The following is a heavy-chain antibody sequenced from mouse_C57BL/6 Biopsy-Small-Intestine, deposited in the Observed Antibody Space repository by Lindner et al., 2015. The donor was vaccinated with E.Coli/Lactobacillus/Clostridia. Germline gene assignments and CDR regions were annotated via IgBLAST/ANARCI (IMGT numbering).Heavy chain of an antibody. CDR1: GYTFTSYD. CDR2: IYPRDGST. V-gene: IGHV1-85*01. Sequence: VQLQESGPELVKPGASVKLSCKASGYTFTSYDMNWVKQRPGQGLEWIGWIYPRDGSTKYNEKFKGKATLTVDTSSSTAYMELHSLTSEDSAVYFCARGGPFATVVENAMDYWGQGTSVTVSS. CDR3: ARGGPFATVVENAMDY. D-gene: IGHD1-1*01. J-gene: IGHJ4*01.